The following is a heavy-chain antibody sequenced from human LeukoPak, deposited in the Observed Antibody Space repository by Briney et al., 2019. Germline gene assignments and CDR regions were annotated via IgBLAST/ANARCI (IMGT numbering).Heavy chain of an antibody. Sequence: PSETLSLTCTVSGASISSSSYNWGWSRQPPGKGLEWIGGIYYSGSAYHNPSLKSRVTLSVDTSKNQFSLKLSSVTAADTAVYYCARQGDGYHDYWGQGTLVTVSS. CDR2: IYYSGSA. J-gene: IGHJ4*02. CDR3: ARQGDGYHDY. CDR1: GASISSSSYN. D-gene: IGHD5-24*01. V-gene: IGHV4-39*01.